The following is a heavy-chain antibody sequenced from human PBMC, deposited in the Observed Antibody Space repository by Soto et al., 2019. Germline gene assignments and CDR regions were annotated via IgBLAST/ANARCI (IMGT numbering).Heavy chain of an antibody. Sequence: QVQLVESGGGVVQPGRSLRLSCAASGFTFSNYGMHWVRQAPGKGLEWVAVISYDGSNKYYADSVKGRFTISRDNSKITLYLQMNSLRAEDTAVYYCAKDKSQWRAGAFDIWGQGTMVTVSS. CDR2: ISYDGSNK. CDR1: GFTFSNYG. J-gene: IGHJ3*02. D-gene: IGHD6-19*01. CDR3: AKDKSQWRAGAFDI. V-gene: IGHV3-30*18.